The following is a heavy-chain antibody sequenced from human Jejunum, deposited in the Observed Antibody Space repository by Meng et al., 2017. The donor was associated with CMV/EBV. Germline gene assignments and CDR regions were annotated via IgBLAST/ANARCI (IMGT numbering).Heavy chain of an antibody. CDR2: ITDSGGNA. J-gene: IGHJ6*02. CDR3: AKQITVTNYYYYYAMDV. V-gene: IGHV3-23*01. Sequence: FSSLDMNWVRQAPGKGLEWVSGITDSGGNAFYADSVKGRFTISRDNSKNTLYLQMNSLRAEDTAVYYCAKQITVTNYYYYYAMDVWGQGTTVTVSS. D-gene: IGHD4-11*01. CDR1: FSSLD.